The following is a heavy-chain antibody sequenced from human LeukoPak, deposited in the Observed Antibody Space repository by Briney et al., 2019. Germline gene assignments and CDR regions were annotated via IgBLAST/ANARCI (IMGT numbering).Heavy chain of an antibody. Sequence: ASVKVSCKASGGTFSSYAISWVRQAPGQGLEWMGGIIPILGTANYAQKFQGRVTITADESTSTAYMELSSLRSEDTAVYYCASRYCSSTSCYGPLDGAFDIWGQGTMVTVSS. J-gene: IGHJ3*02. D-gene: IGHD2-2*01. CDR1: GGTFSSYA. CDR3: ASRYCSSTSCYGPLDGAFDI. CDR2: IIPILGTA. V-gene: IGHV1-69*01.